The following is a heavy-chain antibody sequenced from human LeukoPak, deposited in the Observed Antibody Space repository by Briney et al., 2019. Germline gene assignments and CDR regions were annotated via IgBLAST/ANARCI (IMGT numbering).Heavy chain of an antibody. CDR3: AKDILAGRGYSYGYFDY. CDR1: GFTFDDYA. Sequence: PGRSLRFSCAASGFTFDDYAMHWVRQAPGKGLEWVSGISWNSGSIGYADSVKGRFTISRDNAKNSLYLQMNSLRAEDTALYYCAKDILAGRGYSYGYFDYWGQGTLVTVSS. V-gene: IGHV3-9*01. J-gene: IGHJ4*02. D-gene: IGHD5-18*01. CDR2: ISWNSGSI.